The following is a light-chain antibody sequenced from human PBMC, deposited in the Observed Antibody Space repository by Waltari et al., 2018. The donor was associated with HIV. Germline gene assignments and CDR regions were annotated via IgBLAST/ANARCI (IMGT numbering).Light chain of an antibody. CDR1: SNDVGGYNY. V-gene: IGLV2-14*03. CDR2: DVS. CDR3: ESYTSTSVWV. J-gene: IGLJ3*02. Sequence: QSALTQPASVSGSTGQSITISCPGSSNDVGGYNYVSWYQQHPGKAPSLMIYDVSTRPSGVSVRFSGSKSGDTASLTISGLQPEDEADYYCESYTSTSVWVFGGGTRLTVL.